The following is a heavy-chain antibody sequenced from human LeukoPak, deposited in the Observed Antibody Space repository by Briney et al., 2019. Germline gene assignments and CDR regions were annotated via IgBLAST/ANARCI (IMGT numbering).Heavy chain of an antibody. CDR1: GFTFSSYS. D-gene: IGHD6-19*01. V-gene: IGHV3-21*01. CDR2: ISSSSSYI. CDR3: ARGGRGIAVY. Sequence: GGSLRLSCAASGFTFSSYSMNWVRQAPGKGLEWVSSISSSSSYIYYADSVKGRFTISRDNGKNSLYMQMNSLRAEDTAVYYCARGGRGIAVYWGQGTLVTVSS. J-gene: IGHJ4*02.